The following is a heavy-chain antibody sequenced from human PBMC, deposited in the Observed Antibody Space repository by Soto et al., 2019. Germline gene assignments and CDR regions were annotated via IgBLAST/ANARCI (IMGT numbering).Heavy chain of an antibody. CDR2: IYYSGST. D-gene: IGHD3-3*01. Sequence: PSETLSLTCTVSGGSISSSSYYWGWIRQPPGKGLEWIGSIYYSGSTYYNPSLKSRVTISVDTSKNQFSLKLSSVTAADTAVYYCARHGDYDFWSGYYFGDYFDFWGQGTLVTGSS. V-gene: IGHV4-39*01. J-gene: IGHJ4*02. CDR3: ARHGDYDFWSGYYFGDYFDF. CDR1: GGSISSSSYY.